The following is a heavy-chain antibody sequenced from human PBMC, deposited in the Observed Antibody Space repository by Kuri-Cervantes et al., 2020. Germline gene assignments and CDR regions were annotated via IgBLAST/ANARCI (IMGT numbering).Heavy chain of an antibody. CDR2: IYPGDSDI. Sequence: GESLKISCKGSGYSFSSYWIAWVRQMPGKGLEWMGVIYPGDSDIRYSPSFQGQVTFSADKSISTVYLQWSSLKASDTAMYYCARHLDLDYGDYYSDAFDIWGQGTMVTVSS. D-gene: IGHD4-17*01. CDR3: ARHLDLDYGDYYSDAFDI. CDR1: GYSFSSYW. V-gene: IGHV5-51*01. J-gene: IGHJ3*02.